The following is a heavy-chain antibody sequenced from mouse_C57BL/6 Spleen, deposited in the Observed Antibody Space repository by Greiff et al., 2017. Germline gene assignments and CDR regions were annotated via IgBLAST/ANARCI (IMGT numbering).Heavy chain of an antibody. Sequence: VKVVESGAELVRPGASVTLSCKASGYTFTDYEMHWVKQTPVHGLEWIGAIDPETGGTAYNQKFKGKAILTADKSSSTAYMELRSLTSEDSAVYYCTRGDGSSTYWYFDVWGTGTTVTVSS. CDR1: GYTFTDYE. CDR2: IDPETGGT. V-gene: IGHV1-15*01. J-gene: IGHJ1*03. D-gene: IGHD1-1*01. CDR3: TRGDGSSTYWYFDV.